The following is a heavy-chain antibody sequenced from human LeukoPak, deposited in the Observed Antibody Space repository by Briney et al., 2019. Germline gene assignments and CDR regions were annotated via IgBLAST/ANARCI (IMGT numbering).Heavy chain of an antibody. D-gene: IGHD1-26*01. J-gene: IGHJ4*02. CDR1: GGTFSSYT. Sequence: GASVKVSCKASGGTFSSYTISWVRQALGQGLEWMGRIIPILGIANYAQKFQGRVTITADKSTSTAYMELSSLRSEDTAVYYCARSSAGVGATNLDYWGQGTLVTVSS. CDR3: ARSSAGVGATNLDY. V-gene: IGHV1-69*02. CDR2: IIPILGIA.